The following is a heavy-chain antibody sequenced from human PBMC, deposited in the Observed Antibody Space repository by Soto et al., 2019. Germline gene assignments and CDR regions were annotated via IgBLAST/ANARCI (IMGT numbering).Heavy chain of an antibody. CDR3: ARVRERLQYFDWFYHFDS. CDR1: GGSIGGYN. V-gene: IGHV4-59*12. J-gene: IGHJ4*02. Sequence: PSETLSLTCTVSGGSIGGYNWSWIRQAPGKGLEWLGYIYYTWRTQYNPSLKIRVTMSADTTKNQVSLRLTSVTAADTAVYYCARVRERLQYFDWFYHFDSWGQGTLVTLSS. D-gene: IGHD3-9*01. CDR2: IYYTWRT.